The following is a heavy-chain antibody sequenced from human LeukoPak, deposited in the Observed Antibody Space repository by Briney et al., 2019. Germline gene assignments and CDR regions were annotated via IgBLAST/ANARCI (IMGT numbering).Heavy chain of an antibody. CDR3: ARGVHPTVTTPSRRMDV. Sequence: APVKVSCKASGGTFSSYDINWVRQATGQGLEWMGWMNPNSGNTGYAQKFQGRVTMTRNTSISTAYMELSSLRSEDTAVYYCARGVHPTVTTPSRRMDVWGQGTTVTVSS. V-gene: IGHV1-8*02. D-gene: IGHD4-17*01. CDR2: MNPNSGNT. J-gene: IGHJ6*02. CDR1: GGTFSSYD.